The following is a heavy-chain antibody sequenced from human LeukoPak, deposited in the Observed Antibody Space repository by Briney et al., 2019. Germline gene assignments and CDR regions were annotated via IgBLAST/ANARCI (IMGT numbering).Heavy chain of an antibody. CDR3: ARGYMVRGVIQDYYYYYYMDV. Sequence: ASVKVSCKASGYTFTSYAMNWVRQAPGQGLEWMGWINTNTGNPTYAQGFTGRFVFSLDTSVSTAYLQISSLKAEDTAVYYCARGYMVRGVIQDYYYYYYMDVWGKGTTVTVSS. V-gene: IGHV7-4-1*02. CDR1: GYTFTSYA. CDR2: INTNTGNP. J-gene: IGHJ6*03. D-gene: IGHD3-10*01.